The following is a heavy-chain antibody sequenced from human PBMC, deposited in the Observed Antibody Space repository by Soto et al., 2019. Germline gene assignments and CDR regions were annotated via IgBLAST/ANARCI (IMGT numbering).Heavy chain of an antibody. V-gene: IGHV3-30*04. Sequence: GGSLRLSCAASGFILSNNAMHWVRQAPGKGLEWVSVIIYNGINTYYADSVKGRFTISRDKSKNTLYLQMNSLRAEDTAVYYCAKDRTAGTGDAFAIWGQGTMVTVSS. CDR1: GFILSNNA. D-gene: IGHD6-13*01. CDR2: IIYNGINT. J-gene: IGHJ3*02. CDR3: AKDRTAGTGDAFAI.